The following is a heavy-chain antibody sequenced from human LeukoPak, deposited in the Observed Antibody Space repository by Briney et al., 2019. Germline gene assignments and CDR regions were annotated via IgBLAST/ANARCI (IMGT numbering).Heavy chain of an antibody. CDR2: IYPGDSDI. Sequence: GESLKSSCETSGYSFTDYWIGWVRQMPGKGLEWMGIIYPGDSDIKYSPSFQGQVTTSADKSINTAYLQWSSLKASDTAMYYCARRRSVAVADYWGQGTLVTVSS. CDR1: GYSFTDYW. D-gene: IGHD6-19*01. V-gene: IGHV5-51*01. J-gene: IGHJ4*02. CDR3: ARRRSVAVADY.